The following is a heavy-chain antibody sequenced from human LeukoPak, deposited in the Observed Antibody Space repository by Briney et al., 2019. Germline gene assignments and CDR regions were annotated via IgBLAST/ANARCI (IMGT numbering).Heavy chain of an antibody. CDR3: ARQQQRGDAFDI. CDR1: GYTFATYN. D-gene: IGHD6-13*01. V-gene: IGHV1-8*02. J-gene: IGHJ3*02. Sequence: ASVKVSCKASGYTFATYNINWVRQATGQGLEWMGWMNPNSGNTGYGPKFQGRVTMTRDTSITTAYMESSSLGSEDTAVYYCARQQQRGDAFDIWGQGTIVAVSS. CDR2: MNPNSGNT.